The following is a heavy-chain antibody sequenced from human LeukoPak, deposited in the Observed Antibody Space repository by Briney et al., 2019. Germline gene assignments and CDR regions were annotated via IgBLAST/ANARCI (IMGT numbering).Heavy chain of an antibody. J-gene: IGHJ3*02. V-gene: IGHV3-20*04. Sequence: GGSLRPSCAASGFTFDDYGMSWVRQAPGKGLEWVSGINWNGGSTGYADSVKGRFTISRDNAKNSLYLQMNSLRAEDTALYYCARALEYCSSTSCSARDAFDIWGQGTMVTVSS. CDR3: ARALEYCSSTSCSARDAFDI. CDR2: INWNGGST. CDR1: GFTFDDYG. D-gene: IGHD2-2*01.